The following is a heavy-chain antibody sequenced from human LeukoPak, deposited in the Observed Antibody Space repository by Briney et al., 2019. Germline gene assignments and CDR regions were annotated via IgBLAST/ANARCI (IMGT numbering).Heavy chain of an antibody. J-gene: IGHJ4*02. Sequence: GGSLRLSCAASGFTFSRYWMHWVRQAPGKGLVWLSRINSDGSSTSYADSVKGRFTISRDNAKNTLYLQMNSLRAEDTAVYYCARASTPLGIANVDYWGQGTLVTVSS. CDR3: ARASTPLGIANVDY. D-gene: IGHD5/OR15-5a*01. CDR1: GFTFSRYW. V-gene: IGHV3-74*01. CDR2: INSDGSST.